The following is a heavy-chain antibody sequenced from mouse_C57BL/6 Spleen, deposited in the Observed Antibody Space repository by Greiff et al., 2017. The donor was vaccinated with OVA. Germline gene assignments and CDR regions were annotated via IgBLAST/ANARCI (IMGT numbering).Heavy chain of an antibody. J-gene: IGHJ3*01. Sequence: EVQLQESGEGLVKPGGSLKLSCAASGFTFSSYAMSWVRQTPEKRLEWVAYISSGGDYIYYADTVKGRFTISRDNARNTLYLQMSSLKSEDTAMYYCTREGAYYYGSSSWFAYWGQGTLVTVSA. CDR1: GFTFSSYA. CDR2: ISSGGDYI. CDR3: TREGAYYYGSSSWFAY. D-gene: IGHD1-1*01. V-gene: IGHV5-9-1*02.